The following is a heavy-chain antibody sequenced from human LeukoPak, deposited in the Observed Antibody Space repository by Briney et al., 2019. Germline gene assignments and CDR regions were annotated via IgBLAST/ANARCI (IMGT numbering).Heavy chain of an antibody. Sequence: SQTLSLTCTVSGGSISSGDYYWSWISQPPGKGLEWIGYIYYSGSTYYNPPLKSRVTISVDTSKNQFSLKLSSVTAADTAVYYCARSNYDFWSGYYYYMDVWGKGTTVTVSS. CDR3: ARSNYDFWSGYYYYMDV. CDR1: GGSISSGDYY. V-gene: IGHV4-30-4*08. D-gene: IGHD3-3*01. J-gene: IGHJ6*03. CDR2: IYYSGST.